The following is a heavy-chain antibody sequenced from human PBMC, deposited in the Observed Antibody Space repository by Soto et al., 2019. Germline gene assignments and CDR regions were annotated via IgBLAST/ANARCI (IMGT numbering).Heavy chain of an antibody. V-gene: IGHV3-30-3*01. Sequence: GSLRLSCAASGFTFSSCAMHWVRQAPGKGLEWVAVISYDGSNKYYADSVKGRFTISRDNSKNTLYLQMNSLRAEDTAVYYCARDYDFWSGLDYWGQGTLVTVSS. J-gene: IGHJ4*02. CDR3: ARDYDFWSGLDY. CDR2: ISYDGSNK. D-gene: IGHD3-3*01. CDR1: GFTFSSCA.